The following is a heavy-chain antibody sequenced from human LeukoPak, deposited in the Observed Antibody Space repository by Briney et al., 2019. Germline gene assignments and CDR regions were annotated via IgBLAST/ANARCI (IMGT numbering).Heavy chain of an antibody. CDR2: IYPGNSDI. CDR1: GYSFISYW. D-gene: IGHD6-19*01. CDR3: ARKYSSGQYREDDAFDI. V-gene: IGHV5-51*01. Sequence: GESLKISCKGSGYSFISYWIVWVRQVPGKGLEWMGFIYPGNSDIRYTPSFKGQVTMSADKSISTAYLQWSSLKASDTAMYYCARKYSSGQYREDDAFDIWGQGTMVTVSS. J-gene: IGHJ3*02.